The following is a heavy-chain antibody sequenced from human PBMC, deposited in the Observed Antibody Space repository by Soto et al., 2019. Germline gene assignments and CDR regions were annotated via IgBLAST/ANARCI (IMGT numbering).Heavy chain of an antibody. D-gene: IGHD2-15*01. V-gene: IGHV4-59*01. CDR3: ARATQTVVAATFDY. J-gene: IGHJ4*02. CDR1: GGSISSYY. CDR2: IYYSGST. Sequence: PSETLSLTCTVSGGSISSYYWSWIRQPPGKGLEWIGYIYYSGSTNYNPSLKSRVTMSVDTSKNQFSLKLSSVTAADTAVYYCARATQTVVAATFDYWGQGTLVTVSS.